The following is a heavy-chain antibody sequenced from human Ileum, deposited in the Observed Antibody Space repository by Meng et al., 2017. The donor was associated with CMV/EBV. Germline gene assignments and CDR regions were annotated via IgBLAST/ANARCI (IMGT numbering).Heavy chain of an antibody. V-gene: IGHV3-23*03. CDR2: IYGGGSST. Sequence: SCAAPGFTLSSYVMSWVRQAPGKGLEWDSVIYGGGSSTYYADSVKGRFTISRDKSEKTLYLQMNSLRAEDTAVYYCAKASRGSDYYYYGMDVWGQGTTVTVSS. D-gene: IGHD3-16*01. J-gene: IGHJ6*01. CDR3: AKASRGSDYYYYGMDV. CDR1: GFTLSSYV.